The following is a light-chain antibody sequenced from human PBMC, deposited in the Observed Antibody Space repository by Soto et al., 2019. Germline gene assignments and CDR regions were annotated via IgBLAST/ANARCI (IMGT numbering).Light chain of an antibody. CDR1: SGHSTYG. V-gene: IGLV4-69*01. Sequence: QAVVTQSPSASASLGASVKLTCILSSGHSTYGIAWHQQQPGKGPRFLMKIDSDGSHYKEDGIPDRFSASSSGAERGLTISSLQSEDEADYYCQTWGTGIPVFGGGTQLTVL. CDR2: IDSDGSH. CDR3: QTWGTGIPV. J-gene: IGLJ7*01.